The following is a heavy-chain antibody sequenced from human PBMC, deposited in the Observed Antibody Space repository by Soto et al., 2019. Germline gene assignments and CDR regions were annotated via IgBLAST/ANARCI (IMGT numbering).Heavy chain of an antibody. V-gene: IGHV3-48*03. CDR2: IHSSGTTI. Sequence: EVQLVESGGGLVQPGGSLRLSCAASGFTFSGYEMNWVRQAPGKGLEWVSYIHSSGTTIFYADSLKGRFTISRDNAKNSLYLQMNSLRAEDTAVYYCAREGGGVTTQMAHFDYWGQGTLVTVSS. CDR3: AREGGGVTTQMAHFDY. D-gene: IGHD2-21*02. CDR1: GFTFSGYE. J-gene: IGHJ4*02.